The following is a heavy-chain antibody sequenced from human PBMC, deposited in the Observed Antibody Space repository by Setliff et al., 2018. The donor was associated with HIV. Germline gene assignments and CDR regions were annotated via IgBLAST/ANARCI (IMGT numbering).Heavy chain of an antibody. D-gene: IGHD3-16*01. CDR3: AKRTFGSGRLDP. J-gene: IGHJ5*02. CDR2: IYYSGST. CDR1: GGSINNDIYF. Sequence: SETLSLTCTVSGGSINNDIYFWSWIRQYPGKGLEWIGYIYYSGSTNYNPSLKSRVTISVDKSISTAYMELSRLRSDDTAVYYCAKRTFGSGRLDPWGQGTLVTVSS. V-gene: IGHV4-61*01.